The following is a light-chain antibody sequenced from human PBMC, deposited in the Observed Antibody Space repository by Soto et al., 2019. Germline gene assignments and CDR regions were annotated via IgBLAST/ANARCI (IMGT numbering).Light chain of an antibody. CDR1: SSDVGGYNY. CDR2: DVS. J-gene: IGLJ1*01. CDR3: CSYAGSYTFYV. V-gene: IGLV2-11*01. Sequence: QSVLTQPRSVSGSRGQSVTISCTGTSSDVGGYNYASWYQQHPGTAPKLMIYDVSMRPSGVPDRFSGSKSGNTASLTISGLQAEDEADYYCCSYAGSYTFYVFGTGTKVTVL.